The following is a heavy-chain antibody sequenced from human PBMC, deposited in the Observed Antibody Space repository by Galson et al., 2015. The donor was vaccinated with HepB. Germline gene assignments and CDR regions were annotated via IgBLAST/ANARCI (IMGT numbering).Heavy chain of an antibody. CDR1: GGPFSDYS. J-gene: IGHJ4*02. CDR2: IDHSGNR. CDR3: ARYSSGWYFHFDS. Sequence: ETLSLTCAVSGGPFSDYSWIWLRPPPGKGLEWIGEIDHSGNRKFNQSLKSRVTISADTSKSHFSLSLSSVTAADTAVYYCARYSSGWYFHFDSWGQGSLATVSS. D-gene: IGHD6-19*01. V-gene: IGHV4-34*01.